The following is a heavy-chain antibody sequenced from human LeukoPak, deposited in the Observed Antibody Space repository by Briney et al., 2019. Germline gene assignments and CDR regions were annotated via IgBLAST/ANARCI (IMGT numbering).Heavy chain of an antibody. CDR1: GYSLTNYY. CDR3: ARGAPTTRIGAGRFDY. Sequence: ASVKVSCKAFGYSLTNYYVHRVRQAPGQGLEWMGEINPSGGSTSYAQKFQGRITVTRDTYTNTVYMDLSSLRSEDTATYYCARGAPTTRIGAGRFDYWGQGSLLTVAS. CDR2: INPSGGST. J-gene: IGHJ4*02. V-gene: IGHV1-46*01. D-gene: IGHD5-12*01.